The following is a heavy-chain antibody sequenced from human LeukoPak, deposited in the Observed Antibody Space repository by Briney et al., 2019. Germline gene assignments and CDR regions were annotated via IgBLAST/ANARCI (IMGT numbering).Heavy chain of an antibody. CDR1: GFTFSGYW. CDR2: ISYDGSNK. Sequence: GGSLRLSRAASGFTFSGYWMTWVRQAPGEGLEWVAVISYDGSNKYYADSVKGRFTISRDNSKNTLYLQMNSLRAEDTAVYYCARDFTGHGYGGNSGYYWGQGTLVTVSS. CDR3: ARDFTGHGYGGNSGYY. D-gene: IGHD4-23*01. V-gene: IGHV3-30*03. J-gene: IGHJ4*02.